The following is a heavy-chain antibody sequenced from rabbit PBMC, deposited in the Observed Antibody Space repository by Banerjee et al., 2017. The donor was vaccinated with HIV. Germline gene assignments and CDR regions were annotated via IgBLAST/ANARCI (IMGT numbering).Heavy chain of an antibody. CDR3: ARYSHDYGVALDL. CDR1: GFSFSSSYY. D-gene: IGHD2-1*01. J-gene: IGHJ4*01. CDR2: IYTGSGSS. Sequence: QEQLVESGGGLVQPEGSLTLTCKASGFSFSSSYYMCWVRQAPGKGLEWIGSIYTGSGSSYYASWAKGRFTISNAASTTVTLQMTSLTAADTATYFCARYSHDYGVALDLWGPGTLVTVS. V-gene: IGHV1S45*01.